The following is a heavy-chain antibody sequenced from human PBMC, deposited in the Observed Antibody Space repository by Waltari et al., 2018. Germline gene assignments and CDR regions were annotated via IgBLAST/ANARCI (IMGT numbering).Heavy chain of an antibody. Sequence: EVRLVESGGGLVQPGGSLRLSCAASGCAFGNYGMGWVRQAPGKGLECVSSISGSGGTTYYADSVKGRFTMSKDNSKNTLFLQMNSLRVDDTADYYCAKSSGSYYEVFDYWGRGTLVTVSS. CDR3: AKSSGSYYEVFDY. CDR1: GCAFGNYG. J-gene: IGHJ4*02. CDR2: ISGSGGTT. V-gene: IGHV3-23*04. D-gene: IGHD1-26*01.